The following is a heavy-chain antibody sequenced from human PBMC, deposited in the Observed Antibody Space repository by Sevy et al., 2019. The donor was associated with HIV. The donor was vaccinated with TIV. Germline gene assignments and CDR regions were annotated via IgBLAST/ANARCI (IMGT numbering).Heavy chain of an antibody. J-gene: IGHJ6*02. Sequence: GGSLRLSCAASGFTFSSYSMNWVRQAPGKGLEWVSSISSSSSYIYYADSVKGRFTISRDNAKNSLYLQMNSLRAEDTAVYYCARDSIVDIVATTTLYYYYGMDVWGQGTTVTVSS. CDR1: GFTFSSYS. CDR3: ARDSIVDIVATTTLYYYYGMDV. D-gene: IGHD5-12*01. V-gene: IGHV3-21*01. CDR2: ISSSSSYI.